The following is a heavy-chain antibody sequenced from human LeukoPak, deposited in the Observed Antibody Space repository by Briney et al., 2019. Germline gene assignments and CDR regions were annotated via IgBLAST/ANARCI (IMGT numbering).Heavy chain of an antibody. Sequence: ASVKVSCKASGYTFTSYNMHWVRQAPGEGLEWMGIINPSGGSTGYAQKFQGRVTMTRDTSTSTVYMELSSLRSEDTAVYYCARTRDDYTHADYWGQGTLVTVSS. V-gene: IGHV1-46*01. CDR1: GYTFTSYN. D-gene: IGHD5-24*01. CDR3: ARTRDDYTHADY. J-gene: IGHJ4*02. CDR2: INPSGGST.